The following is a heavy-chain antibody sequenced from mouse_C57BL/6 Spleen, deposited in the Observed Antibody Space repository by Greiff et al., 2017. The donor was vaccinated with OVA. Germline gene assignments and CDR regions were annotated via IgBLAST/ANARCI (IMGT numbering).Heavy chain of an antibody. J-gene: IGHJ2*01. Sequence: EVQLVESGPELVKPGASVKIPCKASGYTFTDYNMDWVKQSHGKSLEWIGDINPNNGGTIYNQKFKGKATLTVDKSSSTAYMELRSLTSEDTAVYYCARWDTVVAPYLDYWGQGTTLTVSS. D-gene: IGHD1-1*01. CDR1: GYTFTDYN. CDR3: ARWDTVVAPYLDY. V-gene: IGHV1-18*01. CDR2: INPNNGGT.